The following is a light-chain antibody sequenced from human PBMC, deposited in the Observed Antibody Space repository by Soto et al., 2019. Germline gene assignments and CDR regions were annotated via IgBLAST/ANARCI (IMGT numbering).Light chain of an antibody. CDR2: EAS. CDR1: QSISSL. V-gene: IGKV1-5*01. CDR3: QQYNSYPWT. Sequence: DIQMTQSHTTLSPTLSDRATTTCRASQSISSLLAWYQRKPGKAPKLLIYEASSLESGVPSRFSGSGSGTEFTLTISCLQPDDFATYYCQQYNSYPWTFGQGTKVDIK. J-gene: IGKJ1*01.